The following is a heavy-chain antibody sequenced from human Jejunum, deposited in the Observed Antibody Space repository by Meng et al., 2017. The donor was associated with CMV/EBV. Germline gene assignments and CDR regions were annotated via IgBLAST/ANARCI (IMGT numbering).Heavy chain of an antibody. CDR1: GFTFSNYG. D-gene: IGHD3-16*01. V-gene: IGHV3-30*02. Sequence: QVQLLEFGGGVGQPGGFLRLSCAASGFTFSNYGMHWGRQAPGKGLEWVAYILFNGARQYYADSVKGRFTMSRDNSKNTLYLQMNSLRPEDTAVYYCAKDESWASDYWGQGTLVTVSS. J-gene: IGHJ4*02. CDR2: ILFNGARQ. CDR3: AKDESWASDY.